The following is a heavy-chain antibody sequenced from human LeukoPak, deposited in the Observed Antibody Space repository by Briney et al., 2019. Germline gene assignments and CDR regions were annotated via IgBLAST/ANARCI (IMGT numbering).Heavy chain of an antibody. V-gene: IGHV4-34*01. CDR3: SRLCIDTAMVKYYGMDV. CDR2: INHSGST. CDR1: SGSFSGYY. J-gene: IGHJ6*02. Sequence: SETLSLTCAVCSGSFSGYYWSWIRQPPGKGVEGIGEINHSGSTNYNPSLKRRVTISVDTCKNKLFMKLRSVTAVDTAVYYCSRLCIDTAMVKYYGMDVWGQGTTVTVSS. D-gene: IGHD5-18*01.